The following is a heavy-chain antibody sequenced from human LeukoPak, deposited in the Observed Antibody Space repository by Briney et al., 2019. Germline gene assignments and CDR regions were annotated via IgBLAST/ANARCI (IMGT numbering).Heavy chain of an antibody. CDR1: RVTFNSCS. D-gene: IGHD6-13*01. Sequence: ASVKVFCKASRVTFNSCSISWVRQAPGHGLDWMGRIIPLLGIVNYAQKFQGKVTITADKSTNTAYMELSSLRSEDTAMYYCASDRTIAAAVDPFDIWGQGTMVTVSS. J-gene: IGHJ3*02. CDR3: ASDRTIAAAVDPFDI. CDR2: IIPLLGIV. V-gene: IGHV1-69*04.